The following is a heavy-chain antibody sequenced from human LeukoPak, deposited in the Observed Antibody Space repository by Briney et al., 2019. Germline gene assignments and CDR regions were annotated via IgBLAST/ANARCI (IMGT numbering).Heavy chain of an antibody. CDR3: ARAPVPAAIHDWFDP. Sequence: PGRSLRLSCAASGFTFSSYAMHWVRQAPGKGLEWVAVISYDGSNKYYADSVKGRFTISRDNSKNTLYLQMNSLRAEDTAVYYCARAPVPAAIHDWFDPWGQGTLVTVSS. D-gene: IGHD2-2*01. V-gene: IGHV3-30-3*01. CDR2: ISYDGSNK. J-gene: IGHJ5*02. CDR1: GFTFSSYA.